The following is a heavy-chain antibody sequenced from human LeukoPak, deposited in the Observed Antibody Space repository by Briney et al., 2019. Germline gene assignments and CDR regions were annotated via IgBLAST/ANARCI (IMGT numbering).Heavy chain of an antibody. CDR3: ASLTTADAFDI. CDR1: GGSISNYY. D-gene: IGHD3-22*01. J-gene: IGHJ3*02. CDR2: IYHSGST. V-gene: IGHV4-59*01. Sequence: PSETLSLTCTVSGGSISNYYWSWIRQPPGKGLEWIGYIYHSGSTKYNPSLKSRVTISVDTSKNQFSLKLSSVTAADTAVFYCASLTTADAFDIWGQGTMVTVSS.